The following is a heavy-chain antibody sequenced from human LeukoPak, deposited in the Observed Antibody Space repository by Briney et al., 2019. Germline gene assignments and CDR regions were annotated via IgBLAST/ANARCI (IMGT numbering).Heavy chain of an antibody. V-gene: IGHV3-23*01. CDR1: GFTFNSYA. D-gene: IGHD3-16*01. CDR3: AKHKSLWDWFDP. CDR2: ISDSGGRI. J-gene: IGHJ5*02. Sequence: GGSLRLSCAASGFTFNSYAMTWVRQAPGKGLEWVSLISDSGGRIYYADSVKGRFTISRDNSKNTLYLQMNSLRAEDTAVYYCAKHKSLWDWFDPWGQGTLVTVSS.